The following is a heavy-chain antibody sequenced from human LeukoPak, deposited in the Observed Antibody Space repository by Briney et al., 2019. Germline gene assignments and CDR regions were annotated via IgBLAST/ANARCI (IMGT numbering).Heavy chain of an antibody. CDR2: VYNSGST. J-gene: IGHJ5*01. D-gene: IGHD6-25*01. Sequence: PSGTLSLTCAVSGGSVSSGSYYWNWIRQPPGKGLEWIGYVYNSGSTNCNPSLKNRVTISVDTSKNQYSLKLTSVTAADTAVYYCARKYSTGGHNWFDSWGQGSQVTVSS. CDR1: GGSVSSGSYY. CDR3: ARKYSTGGHNWFDS. V-gene: IGHV4-61*01.